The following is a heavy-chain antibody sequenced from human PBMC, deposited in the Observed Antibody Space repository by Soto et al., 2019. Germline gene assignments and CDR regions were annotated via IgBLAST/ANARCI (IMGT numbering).Heavy chain of an antibody. CDR3: ARNAHSGSYFWFDP. Sequence: SHTLSLTCAISVDSVSSNSAAWIWIRQSPSRGLEWLGRTYYRSKWYNDYAVSVKSRITINPDTSKNQFPLQLNSVTPEDTAVYYCARNAHSGSYFWFDPWGQGTLVTVSS. CDR2: TYYRSKWYN. V-gene: IGHV6-1*01. D-gene: IGHD1-26*01. J-gene: IGHJ5*02. CDR1: VDSVSSNSAA.